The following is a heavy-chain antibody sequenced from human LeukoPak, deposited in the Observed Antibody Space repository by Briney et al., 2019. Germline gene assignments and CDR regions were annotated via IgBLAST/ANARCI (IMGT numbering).Heavy chain of an antibody. J-gene: IGHJ4*02. D-gene: IGHD3-10*01. V-gene: IGHV3-48*03. Sequence: GGSLRLSCAASGFAFSTYEMNWVRQAPGKGLEWVSYISSSASTINYADSVKGRFTISRDNAKNSLYLQMSSLRAEDTAVYYCASVGSFDYWGQGTLVTVSS. CDR2: ISSSASTI. CDR1: GFAFSTYE. CDR3: ASVGSFDY.